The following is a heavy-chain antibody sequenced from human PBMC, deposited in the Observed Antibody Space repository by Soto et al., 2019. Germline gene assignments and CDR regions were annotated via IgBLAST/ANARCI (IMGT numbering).Heavy chain of an antibody. Sequence: QVQLVQSGAEVKKPGSSVKVSCKASGGTFSTYTITWVRQAPGQGLEWMGRIIPIIGIINYAQKFQGRVTITVDKFTCTAYMELTRLRSDDTAVYYCAGDPDSHYNDSHAASYPWGQGTLVTVSS. CDR3: AGDPDSHYNDSHAASYP. V-gene: IGHV1-69*08. CDR2: IIPIIGII. J-gene: IGHJ5*02. D-gene: IGHD3-22*01. CDR1: GGTFSTYT.